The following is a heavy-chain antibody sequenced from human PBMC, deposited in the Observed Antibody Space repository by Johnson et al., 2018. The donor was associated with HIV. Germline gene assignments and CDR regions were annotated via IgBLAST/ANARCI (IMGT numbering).Heavy chain of an antibody. CDR2: ISYDGSNK. V-gene: IGHV3-30*04. Sequence: QVQLVESGGGVVQPGRSLRLSCAASGFTFSSYAMHWVRQAPGKGLEWVAVISYDGSNKYYADSVKGRFTICRDNSKNTLYMQMNSLREEDTAGYYCARDNGIAAAGDLDIWGQGTIGTVSS. CDR3: ARDNGIAAAGDLDI. J-gene: IGHJ3*02. D-gene: IGHD6-13*01. CDR1: GFTFSSYA.